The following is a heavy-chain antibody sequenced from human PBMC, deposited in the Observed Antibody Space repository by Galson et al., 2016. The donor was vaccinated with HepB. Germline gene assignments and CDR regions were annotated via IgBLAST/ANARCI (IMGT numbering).Heavy chain of an antibody. Sequence: SLRLSCAGSGFTFSKYRMHWVRQPPGKGLEYVSVITDNWADTYYVDSVKGRFTISRYNSKNTLYLQMDSLRGEDTAVYYCAREPSFGDLDYWGQGTLVTVSS. D-gene: IGHD3-3*01. V-gene: IGHV3-64*02. CDR2: ITDNWADT. CDR3: AREPSFGDLDY. J-gene: IGHJ4*02. CDR1: GFTFSKYR.